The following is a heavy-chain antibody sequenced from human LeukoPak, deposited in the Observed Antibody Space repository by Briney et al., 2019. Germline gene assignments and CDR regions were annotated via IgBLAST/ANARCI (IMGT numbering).Heavy chain of an antibody. J-gene: IGHJ6*02. CDR3: ARGRDSSSWYAWYYYGMDV. Sequence: GGSLRLSCAASGFTVSSNYMSWVRQAPGKGLEWVSVIYSGGSTYYADSVKGRFTISRDNSKNTLYLQMNSLRAGDTAVYYCARGRDSSSWYAWYYYGMDVWGQGTTVTVSS. CDR1: GFTVSSNY. V-gene: IGHV3-53*01. CDR2: IYSGGST. D-gene: IGHD6-13*01.